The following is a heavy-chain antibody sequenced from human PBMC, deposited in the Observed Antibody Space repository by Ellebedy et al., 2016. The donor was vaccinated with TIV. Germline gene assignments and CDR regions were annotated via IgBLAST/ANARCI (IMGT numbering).Heavy chain of an antibody. Sequence: GESLKISCAASGLTFSNAWMSWVRQAPGKGLEWVGRIKSKTDGGTTVYAAAVKDRFTISRDDSKNTLYLQMNSLKTEDTAVYYCSTSLMGNYYDYWGQGTLVTVSS. CDR3: STSLMGNYYDY. CDR2: IKSKTDGGTT. V-gene: IGHV3-15*01. CDR1: GLTFSNAW. J-gene: IGHJ4*02. D-gene: IGHD2-8*01.